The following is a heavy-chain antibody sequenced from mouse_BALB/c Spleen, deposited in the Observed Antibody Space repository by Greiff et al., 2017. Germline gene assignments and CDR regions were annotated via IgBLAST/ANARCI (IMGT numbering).Heavy chain of an antibody. V-gene: IGHV1S56*01. CDR1: GYTFTSYY. J-gene: IGHJ4*01. CDR2: IYPGNVNT. CDR3: ARGGYGNLRNAMDY. D-gene: IGHD2-10*02. Sequence: VQLQQSGPELVKPGASVRISCKASGYTFTSYYIHWVKQRPGQGLEWIGWIYPGNVNTKYNEKFKGKATLTADKSSSTAYMQLSSLTSEDSAVYFCARGGYGNLRNAMDYWGQGTSVTVSS.